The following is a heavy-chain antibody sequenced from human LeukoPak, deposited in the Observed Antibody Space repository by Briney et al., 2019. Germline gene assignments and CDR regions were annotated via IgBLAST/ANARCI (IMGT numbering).Heavy chain of an antibody. J-gene: IGHJ4*02. V-gene: IGHV1-69*13. CDR3: ARAYCSSTSCYGTLDY. CDR2: IIPIFGTA. CDR1: GGTFSSYA. D-gene: IGHD2-2*01. Sequence: SVKVSCKASGGTFSSYAISWVRQAPGQGLEWMGGIIPIFGTANYAQKFQGRVTITADESTSTAYMELSSLRSEDTAVYYCARAYCSSTSCYGTLDYWGQGTLVTVSS.